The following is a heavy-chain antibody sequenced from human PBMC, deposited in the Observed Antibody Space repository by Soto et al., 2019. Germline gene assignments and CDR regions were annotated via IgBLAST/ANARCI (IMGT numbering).Heavy chain of an antibody. CDR2: INPVNGNT. Sequence: ASVKVSCKASGYTFTTYTMNWVRQAPGQRLEWMGWINPVNGNTKSSQKFQDRVIITRDTSASTAYMELRSLRSEDTAVYYCARGIATGQLDPWGQGALVTVSS. CDR1: GYTFTTYT. CDR3: ARGIATGQLDP. J-gene: IGHJ5*02. D-gene: IGHD6-13*01. V-gene: IGHV1-3*01.